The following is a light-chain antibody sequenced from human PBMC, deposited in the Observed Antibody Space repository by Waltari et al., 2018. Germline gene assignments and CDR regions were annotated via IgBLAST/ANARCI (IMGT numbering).Light chain of an antibody. V-gene: IGKV1-39*01. CDR2: ATS. CDR3: QQTYNTPWT. Sequence: DIQMTQSPLSLSASVGGSVNITCRASQSVSSYLNWYQQRPGQAPNLLIYATSNLQSGVPLRFSGSGFETDFTLTISSLRPEDFAADYCQQTYNTPWTFGQGTKVEIQ. CDR1: QSVSSY. J-gene: IGKJ1*01.